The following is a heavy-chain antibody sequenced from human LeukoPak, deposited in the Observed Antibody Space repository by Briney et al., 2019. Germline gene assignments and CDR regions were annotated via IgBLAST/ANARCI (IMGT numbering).Heavy chain of an antibody. J-gene: IGHJ6*02. D-gene: IGHD2-2*01. CDR2: INHSGST. V-gene: IGHV4-39*07. CDR3: ARSSCTSTSCYRSYYYFGLDV. CDR1: GGSISSSSYY. Sequence: SETLSLTCTVSGGSISSSSYYWGWIRQPPGKGLEWIGEINHSGSTDYNPSLESRITMSVDTSKNQFSLKLSSVTAADTAVYYCARSSCTSTSCYRSYYYFGLDVWGQGTTVTVSS.